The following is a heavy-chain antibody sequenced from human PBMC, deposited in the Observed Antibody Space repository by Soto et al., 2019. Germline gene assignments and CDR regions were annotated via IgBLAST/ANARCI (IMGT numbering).Heavy chain of an antibody. Sequence: GGSLRLSCAASGFTFTDYWTHWVRQAPGKGLVWVSRINSDGSRTSYADSVTGRYTISRDNAKNTLYLQMNSLRVEDTALYYCARETYRGFYFDYWGQGTLVTVSS. CDR2: INSDGSRT. D-gene: IGHD4-4*01. V-gene: IGHV3-74*01. CDR3: ARETYRGFYFDY. CDR1: GFTFTDYW. J-gene: IGHJ4*02.